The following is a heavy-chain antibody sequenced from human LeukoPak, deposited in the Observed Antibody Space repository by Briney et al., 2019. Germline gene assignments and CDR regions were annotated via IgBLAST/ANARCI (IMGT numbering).Heavy chain of an antibody. V-gene: IGHV3-7*01. J-gene: IGHJ4*02. Sequence: PGGSLRLSCAASGFTFSSYWMSWVRQAPGKGLEWLANIKQDGSEKYYVDSVKGRFTISRDNAKNSLYLQMNSLRAEDTAVYYCARDLDYDFWSGYLDYWGQGTLVTVSS. CDR3: ARDLDYDFWSGYLDY. D-gene: IGHD3-3*01. CDR2: IKQDGSEK. CDR1: GFTFSSYW.